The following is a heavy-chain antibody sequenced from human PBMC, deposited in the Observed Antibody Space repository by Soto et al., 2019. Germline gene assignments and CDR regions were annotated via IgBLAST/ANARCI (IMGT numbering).Heavy chain of an antibody. CDR1: GFTFSSYE. CDR2: ISSSGSTI. Sequence: GGSLRLSCAASGFTFSSYEMNWVRQAPGKGLEWVSYISSSGSTIYYADSVKGRFTISRDNAKNSLYLQMNSLRAEDTAVYYRARGKNDFWSGYHYYYYGMDVWGQGTTVTVSS. J-gene: IGHJ6*02. D-gene: IGHD3-3*01. CDR3: ARGKNDFWSGYHYYYYGMDV. V-gene: IGHV3-48*03.